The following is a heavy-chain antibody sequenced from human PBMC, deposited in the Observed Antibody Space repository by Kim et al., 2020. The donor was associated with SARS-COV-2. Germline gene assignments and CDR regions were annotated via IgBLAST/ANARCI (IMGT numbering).Heavy chain of an antibody. J-gene: IGHJ2*01. CDR1: GFNFNNYG. CDR3: ARSRTVFWFGESWYLDL. V-gene: IGHV3-30*03. CDR2: ISYEGSIK. Sequence: GGSLRLACAASGFNFNNYGMHWVRQATGKGLEWVAVISYEGSIKYYADSVRGRFTISRDSSKNTQYLRMNSLRTEDTAVYFCARSRTVFWFGESWYLDLWGRGTVVTVSS. D-gene: IGHD3-10*01.